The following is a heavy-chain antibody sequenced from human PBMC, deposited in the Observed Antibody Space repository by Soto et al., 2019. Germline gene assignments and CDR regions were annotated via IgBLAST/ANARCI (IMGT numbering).Heavy chain of an antibody. J-gene: IGHJ4*02. D-gene: IGHD3-10*01. CDR2: FNHSGST. CDR1: GGSFSGHY. V-gene: IGHV4-34*01. Sequence: PSETLSLTCAVYGGSFSGHYWSWIRQPPGKGLEWIGEFNHSGSTNYNPSLKRRVTISVDTSKNQFSLKLSSVTAADTAVYYCATVRARRTLAADYWGQGTLVTVSS. CDR3: ATVRARRTLAADY.